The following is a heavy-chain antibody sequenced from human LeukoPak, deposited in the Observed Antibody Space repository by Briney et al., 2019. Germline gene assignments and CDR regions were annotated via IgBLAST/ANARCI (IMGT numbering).Heavy chain of an antibody. CDR2: IYYSGST. J-gene: IGHJ4*02. V-gene: IGHV4-39*07. D-gene: IGHD4-17*01. Sequence: WVRQAPGKGLEWIGSIYYSGSTYYNPSLKSRVTISVDTSKNQFSLKLSSVTAADTAVYYCARGDYESDYWGQGTLVTVSS. CDR3: ARGDYESDY.